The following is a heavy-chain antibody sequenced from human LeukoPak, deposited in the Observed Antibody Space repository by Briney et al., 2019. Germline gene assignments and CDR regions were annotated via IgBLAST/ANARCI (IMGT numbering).Heavy chain of an antibody. CDR1: GGSITSNTYY. CDR3: ASEYDYGGPFDY. J-gene: IGHJ4*02. D-gene: IGHD4-23*01. Sequence: SETLSLTCTVSGGSITSNTYYWGWIRQPPGKGLEWIGYIYYSGSTNYNPSLKSRVTISVDTSKNQFSLKLSSVTAADTAVYYCASEYDYGGPFDYWGQGTLVTVSS. V-gene: IGHV4-61*05. CDR2: IYYSGST.